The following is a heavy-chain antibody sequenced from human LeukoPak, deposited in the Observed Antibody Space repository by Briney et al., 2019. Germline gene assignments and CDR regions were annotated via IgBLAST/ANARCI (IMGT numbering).Heavy chain of an antibody. J-gene: IGHJ5*02. CDR1: GGSISSSSYY. Sequence: SETLSLTCTVSGGSISSSSYYWGRIRQPPGKGLEWIGRIYHSGRTYYNPSLKSRVTIAVETSKNQFSLKLSSVTAADKAVYYCAANYYDSSGPVGWFDPWGQGTLVTVSS. CDR2: IYHSGRT. V-gene: IGHV4-39*07. D-gene: IGHD3-22*01. CDR3: AANYYDSSGPVGWFDP.